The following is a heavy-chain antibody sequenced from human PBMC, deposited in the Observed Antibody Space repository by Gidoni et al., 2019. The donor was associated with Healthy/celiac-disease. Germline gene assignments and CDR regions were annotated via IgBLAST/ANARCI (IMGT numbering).Heavy chain of an antibody. J-gene: IGHJ5*02. CDR1: GFTVSTHY. Sequence: EVQLVESGGGLIQPGGSLRLSCAASGFTVSTHYMSWVRQAPGKGLEWVSVIYSGGSTYYADSVKGRFTISRDNSKNTLYLQMNSLRAEDTAVYYCARATYYYGSGSYYDGGWFDPWGQGTLVTVSS. CDR3: ARATYYYGSGSYYDGGWFDP. CDR2: IYSGGST. V-gene: IGHV3-53*01. D-gene: IGHD3-10*01.